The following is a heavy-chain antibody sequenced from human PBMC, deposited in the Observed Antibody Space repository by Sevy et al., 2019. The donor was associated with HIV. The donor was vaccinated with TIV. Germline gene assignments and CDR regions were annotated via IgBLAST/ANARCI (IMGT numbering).Heavy chain of an antibody. J-gene: IGHJ6*02. Sequence: ASVKVSCKASGYTFTGDYLHWVRQAPGHGLEWMGRVFPNSGGTNYAQKFQGRVTMTRDKSISTAYMELGRLGSDDTAVYYCARDGGGGTTNSGMDVWGQGTTVTVSS. V-gene: IGHV1-2*06. CDR2: VFPNSGGT. CDR1: GYTFTGDY. CDR3: ARDGGGGTTNSGMDV. D-gene: IGHD1-7*01.